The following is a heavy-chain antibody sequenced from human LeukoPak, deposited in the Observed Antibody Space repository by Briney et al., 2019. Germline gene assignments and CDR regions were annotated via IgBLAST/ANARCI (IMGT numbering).Heavy chain of an antibody. CDR2: INPNSGGT. V-gene: IGHV1-2*02. J-gene: IGHJ4*02. CDR1: GYAFTSYA. D-gene: IGHD6-6*01. CDR3: ARDLDSYSSSSGGDY. Sequence: ASVKVSCKASGYAFTSYAMNWVRQAPGQGLEWMGWINPNSGGTNYAQKFQGRVTMTRDTSISTAYMELSRLRSDDTAVYYCARDLDSYSSSSGGDYWGQGTLVTVSS.